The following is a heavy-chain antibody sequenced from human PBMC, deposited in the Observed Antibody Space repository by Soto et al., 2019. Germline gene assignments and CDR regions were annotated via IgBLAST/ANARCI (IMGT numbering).Heavy chain of an antibody. CDR2: IIPIFGTA. J-gene: IGHJ5*02. CDR3: ARGANYNDSSGYPTNWFDP. D-gene: IGHD3-22*01. CDR1: GGTFSSYA. V-gene: IGHV1-69*01. Sequence: QVQLVQSGAEVKKPGSSVKVSCKASGGTFSSYAISWVRQAPGQGLDGMGGIIPIFGTANYAQKFQGRVTITADESTSTAYMEMSSLRSEDTAVYYCARGANYNDSSGYPTNWFDPWGQGTLVTVSS.